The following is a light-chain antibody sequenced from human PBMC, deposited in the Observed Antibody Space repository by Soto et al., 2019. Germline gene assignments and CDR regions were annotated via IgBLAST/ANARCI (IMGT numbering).Light chain of an antibody. V-gene: IGKV3-20*01. CDR2: NSS. CDR3: QQYHDIPQT. CDR1: QSVRSNY. Sequence: ETALTQSPGTLSLSPGERATLSCRASQSVRSNYLAWYQQKPGQAPRLLIYNSSTRATGIPDRFSGSGSGTDFTLTISRLEPEDFALYYCQQYHDIPQTFGQGTKV. J-gene: IGKJ1*01.